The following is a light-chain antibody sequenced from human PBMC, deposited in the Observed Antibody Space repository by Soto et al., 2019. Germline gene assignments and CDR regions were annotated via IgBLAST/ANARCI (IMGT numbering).Light chain of an antibody. Sequence: QSALTQPPSASGPPVQSVTISCTGTSSDVGAYNYVSWYQQHPGKAPKLMIYEVSKRPSGVPVRFSGSKSGNTASLTVSGLQAEDEADYYCSSYAGSNNFFYVLGTGTKVTVL. CDR1: SSDVGAYNY. CDR3: SSYAGSNNFFYV. CDR2: EVS. V-gene: IGLV2-8*01. J-gene: IGLJ1*01.